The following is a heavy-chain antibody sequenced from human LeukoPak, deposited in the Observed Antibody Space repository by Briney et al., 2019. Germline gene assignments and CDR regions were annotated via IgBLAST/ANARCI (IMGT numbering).Heavy chain of an antibody. CDR1: GFTFSSYA. J-gene: IGHJ4*02. CDR3: ANQVGATFN. CDR2: IGGSSDST. D-gene: IGHD1-26*01. Sequence: GESLRLSCAASGFTFSSYAMSWVRQAPGKGLEWVSGIGGSSDSTYYADSVKGRFTISRDNSKNTLYLQMNSLRAEDTAVCYCANQVGATFNWGQGTLVTVSS. V-gene: IGHV3-23*01.